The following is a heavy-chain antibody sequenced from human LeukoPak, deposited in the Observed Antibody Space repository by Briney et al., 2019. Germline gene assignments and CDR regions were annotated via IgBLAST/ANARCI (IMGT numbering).Heavy chain of an antibody. CDR1: GGSISSTSYY. CDR3: ARSVSGSYGAFDI. Sequence: PSETLSLTCTVSGGSISSTSYYWGWIRQPPGKGLEWIGEIYQSGSTNYNPSLKSRVTILVDNSKNQFSLKVSSVTAADTAVYFCARSVSGSYGAFDIWGQGTLVTVSS. D-gene: IGHD1-26*01. J-gene: IGHJ3*02. V-gene: IGHV4-39*07. CDR2: IYQSGST.